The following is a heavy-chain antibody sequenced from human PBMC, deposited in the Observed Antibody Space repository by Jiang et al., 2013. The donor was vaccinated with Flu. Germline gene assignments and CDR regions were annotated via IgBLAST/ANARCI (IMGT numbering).Heavy chain of an antibody. V-gene: IGHV3-21*06. Sequence: EWVSSIRSSRSYISYADSVKGRFTISRDNAKNSVYLQMNSLRAEDTAVYYCARDGRAEVRSSGWTANYYAMDVWGQGTTVTVSS. D-gene: IGHD6-25*01. CDR3: ARDGRAEVRSSGWTANYYAMDV. CDR2: IRSSRSYI. J-gene: IGHJ6*02.